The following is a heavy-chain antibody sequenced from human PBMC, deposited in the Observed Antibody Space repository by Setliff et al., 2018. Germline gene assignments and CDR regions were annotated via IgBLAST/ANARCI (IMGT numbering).Heavy chain of an antibody. CDR2: ISAYNGNT. D-gene: IGHD3-3*01. J-gene: IGHJ6*02. CDR3: ARGFSKFYYYYYYGMDV. CDR1: GYTFTSYG. V-gene: IGHV1-18*01. Sequence: ASVKVSCKASGYTFTSYGISWVRQAPGQGLEWMGWISAYNGNTNYAQKLQGRVTMTTDTSTSTAYMELRSLRSDDTAVYYCARGFSKFYYYYYYGMDVWGQGTTVTVSS.